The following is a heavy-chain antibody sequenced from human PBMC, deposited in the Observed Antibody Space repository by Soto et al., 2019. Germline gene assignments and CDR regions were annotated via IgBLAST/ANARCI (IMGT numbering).Heavy chain of an antibody. CDR1: GGSISSSSYY. V-gene: IGHV4-39*01. J-gene: IGHJ4*02. Sequence: ETLSLTCTVSGGSISSSSYYWGWIRQPPGKGLEWIGSIYYSGSTYYNPSLKSRVTISVDTSKNQFSLKLSSVTAADTAVYYCARRVLAAAGRFDYWGQGTRVTVSS. D-gene: IGHD6-13*01. CDR2: IYYSGST. CDR3: ARRVLAAAGRFDY.